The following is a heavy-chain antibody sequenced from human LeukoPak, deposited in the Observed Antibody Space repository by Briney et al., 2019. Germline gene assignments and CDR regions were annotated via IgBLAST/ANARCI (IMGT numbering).Heavy chain of an antibody. D-gene: IGHD2-2*01. CDR2: IYPGDSDT. CDR1: GYSFNTYW. J-gene: IGHJ5*02. V-gene: IGHV5-51*04. Sequence: GESLKISCKGSGYSFNTYWIGWVRQMPGKGLEWMGIIYPGDSDTRYSPSFQGQVIISADKPISTAYLQWSSLKASDTAMYYCARHLRDCSSTSCYGTYWFDPWGQGTLVTVSS. CDR3: ARHLRDCSSTSCYGTYWFDP.